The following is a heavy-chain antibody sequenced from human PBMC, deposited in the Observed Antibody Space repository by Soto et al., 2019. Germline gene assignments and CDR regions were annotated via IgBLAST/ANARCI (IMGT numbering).Heavy chain of an antibody. J-gene: IGHJ4*02. CDR2: IIPIFGTA. V-gene: IGHV1-69*13. CDR1: GGTFSSYA. Sequence: SVKVSCKASGGTFSSYAISWVRQAPGQGLEWMGGIIPIFGTANYAQKFQGRVTITADESTSTAYMELSSLRSEDTAVYYCARLRSIAVAEYYFDYWGQGTLVTVSS. D-gene: IGHD6-19*01. CDR3: ARLRSIAVAEYYFDY.